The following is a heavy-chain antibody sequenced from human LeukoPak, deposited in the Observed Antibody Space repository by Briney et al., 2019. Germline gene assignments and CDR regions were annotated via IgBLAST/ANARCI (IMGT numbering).Heavy chain of an antibody. Sequence: SVKVSCKASGGTFGSYGLSWVRQAPGQGLEWMGRIIAILGTRNYAQKFQGRLTITADNPPSTASLELSSLTSDDTAVYFCARDLAVRGYYYGMDVWGQGTTVTVSS. D-gene: IGHD6-19*01. V-gene: IGHV1-69*04. CDR1: GGTFGSYG. J-gene: IGHJ6*02. CDR2: IIAILGTR. CDR3: ARDLAVRGYYYGMDV.